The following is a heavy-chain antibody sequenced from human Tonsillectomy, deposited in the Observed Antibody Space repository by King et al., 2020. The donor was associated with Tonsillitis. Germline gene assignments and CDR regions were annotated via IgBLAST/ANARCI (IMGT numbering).Heavy chain of an antibody. CDR2: ISASGKTA. J-gene: IGHJ5*02. V-gene: IGHV3-23*01. D-gene: IGHD2-21*01. CDR1: GFTFSNYA. Sequence: VQSGGSLRLSCAASGFTFSNYAMNWVRQAPGKGLEWVSSISASGKTAYYANSVRGRFTISRDNSKNTVFLQMNSLRAEDTALYYCAKDRDIVVAPLFDPWGQGTLVTVSS. CDR3: AKDRDIVVAPLFDP.